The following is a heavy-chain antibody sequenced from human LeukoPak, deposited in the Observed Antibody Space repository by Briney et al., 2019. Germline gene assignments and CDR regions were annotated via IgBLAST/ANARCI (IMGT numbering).Heavy chain of an antibody. J-gene: IGHJ4*02. D-gene: IGHD3-16*01. CDR1: GFTFSDYW. CDR2: INTDTRGT. CDR3: VRAGAYHFDN. V-gene: IGHV3-74*01. Sequence: GGSLRLSCAASGFTFSDYWMHWVRQAPGKGLVWVSIINTDTRGTYYADSVKGRFTISRDNAKDTLYPQMNSLRAEDTAVYYCVRAGAYHFDNWGQGTLVTVSS.